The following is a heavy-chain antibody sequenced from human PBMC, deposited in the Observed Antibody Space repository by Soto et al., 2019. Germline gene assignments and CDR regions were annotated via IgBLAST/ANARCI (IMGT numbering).Heavy chain of an antibody. V-gene: IGHV3-66*01. CDR1: GFTVSSKY. CDR2: IQSGGPT. CDR3: ARDDVLCDGGRCYGVPLDV. D-gene: IGHD2-15*01. Sequence: GALRLSCAASGFTVSSKYMSWVRQAPGKGLEWVSLIQSGGPTYYADSVKGRFTISSDTSENTVHLQMDSLRAEDTAVYYCARDDVLCDGGRCYGVPLDVGGKGTTVTSPQ. J-gene: IGHJ6*04.